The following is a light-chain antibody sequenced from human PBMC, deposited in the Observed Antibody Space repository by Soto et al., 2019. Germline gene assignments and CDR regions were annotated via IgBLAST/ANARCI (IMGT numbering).Light chain of an antibody. CDR1: QGVSSY. Sequence: EIVLTQSPATLSLSPGERATLSCRASQGVSSYLAWYQQKRGQAPRLLIYDASNRATGIPARFSGSGPGTDFTLTISSLEPEDFAVYYCQQRSNWFTFGPGTKVDIK. V-gene: IGKV3D-11*01. CDR3: QQRSNWFT. J-gene: IGKJ3*01. CDR2: DAS.